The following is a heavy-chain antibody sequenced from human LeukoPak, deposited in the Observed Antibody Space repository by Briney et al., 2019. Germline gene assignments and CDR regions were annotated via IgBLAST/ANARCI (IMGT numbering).Heavy chain of an antibody. V-gene: IGHV1-18*01. J-gene: IGHJ5*02. CDR2: ISAYNGNT. Sequence: ASVKVSCKASGYTFTSYGISWVRQAPGQGLEWMGWISAYNGNTNYAQKLQGRVTMTTDTSTSTAYMELRSLRSDDTAVYYCARDKDRARDCSGGSCFPDNWFDPWGQGTLVTVSS. D-gene: IGHD2-15*01. CDR3: ARDKDRARDCSGGSCFPDNWFDP. CDR1: GYTFTSYG.